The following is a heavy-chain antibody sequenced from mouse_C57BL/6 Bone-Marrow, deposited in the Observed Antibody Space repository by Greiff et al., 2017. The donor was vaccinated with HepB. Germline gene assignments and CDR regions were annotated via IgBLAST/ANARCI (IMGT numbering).Heavy chain of an antibody. CDR3: ARPNYYGSSYGWFAY. CDR2: IWSGGST. V-gene: IGHV2-2*01. Sequence: VMLVESGPGLVQPSQSLSITCTVSGFSLTSYGVHWVRQSPGKGLEWLGVIWSGGSTDYNAAFISRLSISKDNSKSQVFFKMNSLQADDTAIYYGARPNYYGSSYGWFAYWGQGTLVTVSA. J-gene: IGHJ3*01. D-gene: IGHD1-1*01. CDR1: GFSLTSYG.